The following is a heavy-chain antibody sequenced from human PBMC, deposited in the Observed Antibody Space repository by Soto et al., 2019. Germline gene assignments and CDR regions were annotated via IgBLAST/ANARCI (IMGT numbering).Heavy chain of an antibody. Sequence: EVPLVESGGGLIQPGGSLRLYCAASGFTFGDYSMDWVRQAPGKGLEWISSISSGSSTIYYADSVKGRFTISRDNAKISLYLQMNSLRDDDTAVYYCAKDSGGWRFDSWGQGTLVTVSS. CDR1: GFTFGDYS. V-gene: IGHV3-48*02. CDR3: AKDSGGWRFDS. D-gene: IGHD2-15*01. CDR2: ISSGSSTI. J-gene: IGHJ4*02.